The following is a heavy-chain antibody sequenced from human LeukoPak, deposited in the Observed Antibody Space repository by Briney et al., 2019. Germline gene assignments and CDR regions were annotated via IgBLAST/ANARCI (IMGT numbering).Heavy chain of an antibody. CDR3: ARQVYDILTGYQDYFDY. D-gene: IGHD3-9*01. CDR1: GYSFTSYW. CDR2: IYPADSDT. J-gene: IGHJ4*02. Sequence: GESLKISCKGSGYSFTSYWIGWVRQMPGKGLEWMGIIYPADSDTRYSPSFQGQVTISADKSISTAYLQWSSLKASDTAMHYCARQVYDILTGYQDYFDYWGQGTLVTVSS. V-gene: IGHV5-51*01.